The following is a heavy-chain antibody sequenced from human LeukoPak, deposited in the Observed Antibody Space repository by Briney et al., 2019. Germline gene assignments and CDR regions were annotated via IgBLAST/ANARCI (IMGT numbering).Heavy chain of an antibody. V-gene: IGHV1-46*01. CDR2: INPTDGGT. Sequence: ASVKVSCKASGYTFTSCYMHWVRQAPGQGLEWMGIINPTDGGTSYAQRFQGRLTMTRDTSTSTVYMYLSSPRSEATAMYSCGRDVGGATSSDYWGQGPLVTVSS. CDR3: GRDVGGATSSDY. D-gene: IGHD3-16*01. CDR1: GYTFTSCY. J-gene: IGHJ4*02.